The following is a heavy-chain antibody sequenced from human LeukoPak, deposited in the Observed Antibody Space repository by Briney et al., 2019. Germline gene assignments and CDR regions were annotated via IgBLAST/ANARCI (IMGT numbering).Heavy chain of an antibody. CDR2: IYPGDSDT. CDR1: GYSFTSYW. D-gene: IGHD4-17*01. Sequence: GESLKISCKGSGYSFTSYWIGWVRQVPGKGLEWMGIIYPGDSDTRYSPSFQGQVTISADKSISTAYLQWSSLKASDTAMYYCARRTVTNPNKDAFDIWGQGTMVTVSS. CDR3: ARRTVTNPNKDAFDI. V-gene: IGHV5-51*01. J-gene: IGHJ3*02.